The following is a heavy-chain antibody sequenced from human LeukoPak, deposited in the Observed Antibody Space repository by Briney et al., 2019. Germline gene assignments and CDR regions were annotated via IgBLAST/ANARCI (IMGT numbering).Heavy chain of an antibody. Sequence: GGSLRISCAASGFTVSNNYMTWVRQAPGKRLEWVSIIYSDGRTYYADSVKGRFNISRDNSKNTLYLQMNSLRAEDTAVYYCARDTGGFDYWGQGTLVTVSS. J-gene: IGHJ4*02. CDR2: IYSDGRT. CDR3: ARDTGGFDY. CDR1: GFTVSNNY. D-gene: IGHD3-16*01. V-gene: IGHV3-53*01.